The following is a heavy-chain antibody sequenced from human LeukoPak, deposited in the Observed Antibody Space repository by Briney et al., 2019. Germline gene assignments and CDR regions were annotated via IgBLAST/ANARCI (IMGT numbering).Heavy chain of an antibody. CDR3: ARRAVVVTATRPSTFDY. V-gene: IGHV4-4*07. CDR2: IYTSGST. J-gene: IGHJ4*02. Sequence: SETLSLTCTVSGGSISSYYWNWIRQSAGKGLEWIGRIYTSGSTNYNPSLKSRVTISVDTSKNQFSLKLTSVTPADTAVYYCARRAVVVTATRPSTFDYWGQGTLVTVSS. CDR1: GGSISSYY. D-gene: IGHD2-21*02.